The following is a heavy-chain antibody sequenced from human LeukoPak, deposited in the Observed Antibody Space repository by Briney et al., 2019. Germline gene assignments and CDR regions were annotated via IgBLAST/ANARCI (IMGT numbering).Heavy chain of an antibody. D-gene: IGHD1-26*01. CDR1: GFTVSSNY. CDR3: ARGVGSGSRLRAGDY. V-gene: IGHV3-53*01. J-gene: IGHJ4*02. CDR2: IYSGGST. Sequence: TGGSLRLSCAASGFTVSSNYMSWVRQAPGKGLEWVSVIYSGGSTYYADSVKGRFTISRDNSKNTLYLQMNSLRAEDTAVYYCARGVGSGSRLRAGDYWGRGTLVTVSS.